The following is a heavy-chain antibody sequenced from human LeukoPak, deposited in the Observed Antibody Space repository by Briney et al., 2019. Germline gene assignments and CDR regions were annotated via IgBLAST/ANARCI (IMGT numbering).Heavy chain of an antibody. V-gene: IGHV4-4*02. J-gene: IGHJ6*02. D-gene: IGHD6-6*01. CDR3: AGTYSSSSIFYYYGMDV. CDR1: GGSISSSNW. Sequence: SETLSLTCAVSGGSISSSNWWSWVRQPPGKGLEWIGYIYYSGSTNYNPSLKSRVTISVDTSKNQFSLKLSSVTAADTAVYYCAGTYSSSSIFYYYGMDVWGQGTTVTVSS. CDR2: IYYSGST.